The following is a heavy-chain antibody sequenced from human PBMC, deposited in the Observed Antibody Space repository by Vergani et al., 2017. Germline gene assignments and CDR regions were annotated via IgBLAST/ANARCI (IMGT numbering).Heavy chain of an antibody. CDR3: TKGSRGYTGYFLDY. CDR1: GFSFPGYA. Sequence: EVQLLESGGGLAQPGGSLRLSCAASGFSFPGYAMSWVRQAPGKGLEWVSSVSGSSATPYYADSVKGRFIISRDNSKNTLHLQMNSLRADDTAIYYCTKGSRGYTGYFLDYWGQGTLATVSS. J-gene: IGHJ4*02. CDR2: VSGSSATP. V-gene: IGHV3-23*01. D-gene: IGHD5-12*01.